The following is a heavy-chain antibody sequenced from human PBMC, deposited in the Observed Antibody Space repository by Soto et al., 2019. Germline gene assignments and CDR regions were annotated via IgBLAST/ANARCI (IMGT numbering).Heavy chain of an antibody. V-gene: IGHV3-9*01. J-gene: IGHJ4*02. CDR3: AKGRYDFWSPYYFDS. CDR1: GLNFDDFA. CDR2: ITWNSRVL. D-gene: IGHD3-3*01. Sequence: EVQLVESGGRLVQPGRSLRLSCVGTGLNFDDFAMHWVRQAPGKGLEWVSGITWNSRVLAYADSVKGRFTISRDKARNSLYLQMDSLRDEETALYYCAKGRYDFWSPYYFDSWGQGTLVTVSS.